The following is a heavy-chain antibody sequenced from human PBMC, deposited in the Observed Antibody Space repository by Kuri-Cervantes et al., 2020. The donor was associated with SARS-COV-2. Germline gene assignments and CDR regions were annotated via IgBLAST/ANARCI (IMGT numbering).Heavy chain of an antibody. D-gene: IGHD2-15*01. V-gene: IGHV3-7*01. CDR3: ARTDQSKIRYCSGGSCPYYYYYYMDV. CDR2: IKQDGSEK. CDR1: GFTFCNYW. J-gene: IGHJ6*03. Sequence: GGSLRLSCAASGFTFCNYWMSWVRQAPGKGLEWVANIKQDGSEKSYVDSVKGRFTISRDNAKNSLYLQMNSLRAEDTAVYYCARTDQSKIRYCSGGSCPYYYYYYMDVWGKGTTVTVSS.